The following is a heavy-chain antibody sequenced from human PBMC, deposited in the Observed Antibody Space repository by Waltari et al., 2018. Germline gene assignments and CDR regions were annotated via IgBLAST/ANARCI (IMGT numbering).Heavy chain of an antibody. CDR3: ARALVVVVAATTYYYGMDV. D-gene: IGHD2-15*01. J-gene: IGHJ6*02. CDR1: GSTFTSYD. CDR2: MNPNSGNT. V-gene: IGHV1-8*03. Sequence: QVQLVQSGAAVKKPGSSVKVSCKASGSTFTSYDINWVRQATGQGLAWMGWMNPNSGNTGYAQKFQGRVTITRNTSISTAYMELSSLRSEDTAVYYCARALVVVVAATTYYYGMDVWGQGTTVTVSS.